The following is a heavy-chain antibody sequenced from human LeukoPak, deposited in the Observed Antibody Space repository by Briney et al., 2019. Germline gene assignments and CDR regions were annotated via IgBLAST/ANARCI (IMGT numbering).Heavy chain of an antibody. CDR3: AKDLEYSYGYFDY. V-gene: IGHV3-23*01. CDR2: ISVSGDST. D-gene: IGHD5-18*01. J-gene: IGHJ4*02. CDR1: GFTFSSYA. Sequence: GGSLRLSCAASGFTFSSYAMSWVRQAPGKGLEWVSGISVSGDSTYYADSVKGRFTISRDNSKNTLYLQMNSLRAEDTAVYYCAKDLEYSYGYFDYWGQGTLVTVSS.